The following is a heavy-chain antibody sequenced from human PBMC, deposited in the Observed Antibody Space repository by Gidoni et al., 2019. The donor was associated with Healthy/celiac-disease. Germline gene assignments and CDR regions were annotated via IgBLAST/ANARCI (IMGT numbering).Heavy chain of an antibody. CDR2: IYYSGST. CDR1: GGPISSSSYY. J-gene: IGHJ4*02. CDR3: ARHSILTGYYFPDY. V-gene: IGHV4-39*01. Sequence: QLPLQESGPGLVKPSETLSLTCTVSGGPISSSSYYWGWIRQPPGKGLEWIGSIYYSGSTYYNPSLKSRVTISVDTSKNQFSLKLSSVTAADTAVYYCARHSILTGYYFPDYWGQGTLVTVSS. D-gene: IGHD3-9*01.